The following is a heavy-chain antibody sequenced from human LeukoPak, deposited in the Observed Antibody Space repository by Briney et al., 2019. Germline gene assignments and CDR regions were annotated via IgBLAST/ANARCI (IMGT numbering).Heavy chain of an antibody. D-gene: IGHD3-22*01. J-gene: IGHJ4*02. CDR1: GFTFSSYS. V-gene: IGHV3-21*01. Sequence: GGSLRLSCAASGFTFSSYSMNWVRQAPGKGLEWVSSISSSSSYIYYADSVKGRFTISRDNAKNSLYLQMNSLRAEDTAVYCCARESLGSSGYYRDYWGQGTLVTVSS. CDR3: ARESLGSSGYYRDY. CDR2: ISSSSSYI.